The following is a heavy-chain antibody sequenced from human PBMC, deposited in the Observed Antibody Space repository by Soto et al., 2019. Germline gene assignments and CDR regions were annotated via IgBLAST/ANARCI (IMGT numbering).Heavy chain of an antibody. CDR1: GYSFDRYG. CDR3: ARDLMYTSSPDSWFDP. V-gene: IGHV1-18*01. Sequence: ASVKVSCKASGYSFDRYGISWVRQAPGQRPEWMGWISADNGDTRLSQNVQGRLTLTTDTSTNTAYMDLRSLSSDDTAVYYCARDLMYTSSPDSWFDPWGQGTLVTVSS. D-gene: IGHD2-2*01. J-gene: IGHJ5*02. CDR2: ISADNGDT.